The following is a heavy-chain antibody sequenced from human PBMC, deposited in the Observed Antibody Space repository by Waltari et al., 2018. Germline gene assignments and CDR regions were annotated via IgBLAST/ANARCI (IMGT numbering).Heavy chain of an antibody. Sequence: EVQLVESGGGLAQPGGSLRLSCAASGLSFSNYWMTWARQASGKGPEWVANIKQDGSEKYYMDSVKGRFTISRDNAKNSLYLQMNNLRVEDTAVYYCTRGGRDSSWYWRDWGQGTLVTVSS. CDR1: GLSFSNYW. CDR2: IKQDGSEK. CDR3: TRGGRDSSWYWRD. D-gene: IGHD6-13*01. J-gene: IGHJ4*02. V-gene: IGHV3-7*01.